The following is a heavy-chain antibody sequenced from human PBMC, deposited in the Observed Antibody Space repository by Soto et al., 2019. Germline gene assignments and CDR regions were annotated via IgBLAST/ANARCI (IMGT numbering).Heavy chain of an antibody. J-gene: IGHJ6*02. CDR1: GFTFSSYA. Sequence: GGSLRLSCAASGFTFSSYAMSWVRQAPGKGLEWVSGISGSGGITYYADSVRGRFTISRDNSKNTLYLQMNSLRAEDTAVYYWARHMARGRDVGGQGTTLTVS. CDR2: ISGSGGIT. D-gene: IGHD2-21*01. CDR3: ARHMARGRDV. V-gene: IGHV3-23*01.